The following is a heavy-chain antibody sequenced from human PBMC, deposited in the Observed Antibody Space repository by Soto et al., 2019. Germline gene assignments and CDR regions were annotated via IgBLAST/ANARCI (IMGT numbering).Heavy chain of an antibody. CDR2: INPNSGGT. Sequence: ASVKVSCKASGYTFTGYYMHWVGQAPGQGLEWMGWINPNSGGTNYAQKFQGWVTMTRDTSISTAYMELSRLRCDDTAVYYRARGRPYCYDSSCHYGMDVWGQGTTVTVSS. J-gene: IGHJ6*02. CDR1: GYTFTGYY. CDR3: ARGRPYCYDSSCHYGMDV. V-gene: IGHV1-2*04. D-gene: IGHD3-22*01.